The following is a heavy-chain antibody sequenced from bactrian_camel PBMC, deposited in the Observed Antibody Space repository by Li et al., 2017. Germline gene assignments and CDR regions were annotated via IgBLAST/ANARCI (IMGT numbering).Heavy chain of an antibody. Sequence: QVQLVESGGGSVQPGGSLKLSCTATGLTFDDSDMGWYRQSPGNKCELVATVHSDGNIYYQDIVKGRFTISQDRAKNEVYLQMNSLKPEDTAVYYCQSGQDCGTCPCEFGYWGHGTQVTVS. J-gene: IGHJ6*01. CDR2: VHSDGNI. V-gene: IGHV3S55*01. CDR3: QSGQDCGTCPCEFGY. D-gene: IGHD3*01. CDR1: GLTFDDSD.